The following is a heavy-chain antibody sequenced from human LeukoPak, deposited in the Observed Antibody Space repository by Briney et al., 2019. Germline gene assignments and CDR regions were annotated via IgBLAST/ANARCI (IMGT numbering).Heavy chain of an antibody. CDR1: GYTFTGYY. CDR2: VNPNSGAT. CDR3: ARSVFGSGSYLFDS. V-gene: IGHV1-2*02. J-gene: IGHJ4*02. Sequence: ASAKVSCKASGYTFTGYYIQWVRQARGQGLEWMGWVNPNSGATNYAQKFQGRVTMTRDTSISTAYMEVSRLRSDDTAVYYCARSVFGSGSYLFDSWGQGTLVTVSS. D-gene: IGHD3-10*01.